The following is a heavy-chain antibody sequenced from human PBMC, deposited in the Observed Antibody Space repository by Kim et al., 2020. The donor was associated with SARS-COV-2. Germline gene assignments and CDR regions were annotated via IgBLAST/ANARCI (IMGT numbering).Heavy chain of an antibody. D-gene: IGHD3-9*01. Sequence: GGSLRLSCAASGFTFSSYWMSWVRQAPGKGLEWVANIKQDGSEKYYVDSVKGRFTISRDNAKNSLYLQMNSLRAEDTAVYYCARVRYFDWGRWDYWGQGTLVTVSS. CDR1: GFTFSSYW. CDR2: IKQDGSEK. V-gene: IGHV3-7*01. CDR3: ARVRYFDWGRWDY. J-gene: IGHJ4*02.